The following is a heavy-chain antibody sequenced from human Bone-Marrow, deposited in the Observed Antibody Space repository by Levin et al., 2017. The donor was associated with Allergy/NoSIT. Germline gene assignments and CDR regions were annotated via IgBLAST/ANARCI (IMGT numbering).Heavy chain of an antibody. CDR3: ARGRENYYDSSGYSTDGAFDI. CDR1: GYTFTSYD. D-gene: IGHD3-22*01. CDR2: MNPNSGNT. J-gene: IGHJ3*02. V-gene: IGHV1-8*01. Sequence: ASVKVSCKASGYTFTSYDINWVRQATGQGLEWMGWMNPNSGNTGYAQKFQGRVTMTRNTSISTAYMELSSLRSEDTAVYYCARGRENYYDSSGYSTDGAFDIWGQGTMVTVSS.